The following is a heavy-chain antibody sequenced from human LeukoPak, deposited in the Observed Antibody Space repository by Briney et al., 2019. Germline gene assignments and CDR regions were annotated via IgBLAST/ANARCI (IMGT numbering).Heavy chain of an antibody. CDR3: ASLMTTVTTDDY. D-gene: IGHD4-17*01. Sequence: SETLSLTCTVSGGSISSYYWSWIRQPPGKGLEWIGYIYYSGSTNYNPSLKSRVTMSVDTSKNQFSLNLSSVTAADTAVYYCASLMTTVTTDDYWGQGTLVTVSS. J-gene: IGHJ4*02. CDR1: GGSISSYY. CDR2: IYYSGST. V-gene: IGHV4-59*01.